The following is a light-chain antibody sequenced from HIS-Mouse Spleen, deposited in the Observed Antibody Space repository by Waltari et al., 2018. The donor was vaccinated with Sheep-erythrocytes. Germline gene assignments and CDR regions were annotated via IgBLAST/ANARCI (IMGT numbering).Light chain of an antibody. Sequence: QSALTHPRPVSGSPGQSVTISCTGTSSDVGGYNYVSWYHQHPGKAPKLMIYDVSKRPPGVPDRFSGSKSGNTASLTISGLQAEDEADYYCCSYAGSYNHVFATGTKVTVL. J-gene: IGLJ1*01. V-gene: IGLV2-11*01. CDR3: CSYAGSYNHV. CDR2: DVS. CDR1: SSDVGGYNY.